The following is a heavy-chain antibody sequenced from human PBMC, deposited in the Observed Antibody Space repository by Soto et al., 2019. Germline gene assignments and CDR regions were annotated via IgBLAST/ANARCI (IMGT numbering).Heavy chain of an antibody. CDR1: GGSISKFY. J-gene: IGHJ5*02. V-gene: IGHV4-4*07. CDR3: VRDGSKSLRDWFDP. Sequence: SETLSLTCNVSGGSISKFYWAWIRKTAGNGLEWMGRVYATGPTDYNPSLRRRVAMSVDISKKTFSLRLRSVTGADSGVYYCVRDGSKSLRDWFDPWGQGILVTVSS. CDR2: VYATGPT.